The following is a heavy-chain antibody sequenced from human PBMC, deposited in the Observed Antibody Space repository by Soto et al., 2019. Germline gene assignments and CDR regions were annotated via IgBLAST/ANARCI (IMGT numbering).Heavy chain of an antibody. CDR3: AKNYYDISGYYDDALFDY. D-gene: IGHD3-22*01. CDR1: GGTFSSYA. CDR2: IIPIFGTA. J-gene: IGHJ4*02. V-gene: IGHV1-69*01. Sequence: QVQLVQSGAEVKKPGSSVKVSCKASGGTFSSYAISWVRQAPGQGLEWMGGIIPIFGTANYAEKFQGRVTITADESTSTAYMELSSLRSEDTAVYYCAKNYYDISGYYDDALFDYWGQGTLVTVSS.